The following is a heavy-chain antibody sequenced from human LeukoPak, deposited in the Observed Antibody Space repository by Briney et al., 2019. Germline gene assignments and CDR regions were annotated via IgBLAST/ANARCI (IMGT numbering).Heavy chain of an antibody. V-gene: IGHV4-30-2*01. CDR2: IYHSGST. CDR1: GGSISSGGYS. CDR3: ARGGRDFWSGYLDWFGP. Sequence: PSQTLSLTCAVSGGSISSGGYSWSWIRQPPGKGLEWIGYIYHSGSTYYNPSLKSRVTISVDRSKNQFSLKLSSVTAADTAVYYCARGGRDFWSGYLDWFGPWGQGTLVTVSS. J-gene: IGHJ5*02. D-gene: IGHD3-3*01.